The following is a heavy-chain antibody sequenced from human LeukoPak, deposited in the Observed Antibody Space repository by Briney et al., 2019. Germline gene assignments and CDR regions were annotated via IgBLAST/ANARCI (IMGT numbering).Heavy chain of an antibody. CDR1: GFTFGDYA. CDR2: IRSKAYGGTT. V-gene: IGHV3-49*04. Sequence: GGSPRPSCTASGFTFGDYAMSWVRQAPGKGLEWVGFIRSKAYGGTTEYAASVKGRFTISRDDSKSIAYLQMNSLKTEDTAVYYCTSQHGYWGQGTLVTVSS. CDR3: TSQHGY. J-gene: IGHJ4*02.